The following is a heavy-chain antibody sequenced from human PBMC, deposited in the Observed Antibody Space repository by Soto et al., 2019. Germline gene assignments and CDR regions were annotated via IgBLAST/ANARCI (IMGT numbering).Heavy chain of an antibody. CDR2: ISSSSSTI. Sequence: EVQLVESGGGLVQPGGSLRLSCAASGFTFSSYSMNWVRQAPGKGLEWVSYISSSSSTIYYADSVKGRFTISRDNAKNSLYLQMNSLRAEDTAVYYCARDRLAVYYYMDVWGKGTTVTVSS. D-gene: IGHD6-6*01. CDR1: GFTFSSYS. CDR3: ARDRLAVYYYMDV. J-gene: IGHJ6*03. V-gene: IGHV3-48*01.